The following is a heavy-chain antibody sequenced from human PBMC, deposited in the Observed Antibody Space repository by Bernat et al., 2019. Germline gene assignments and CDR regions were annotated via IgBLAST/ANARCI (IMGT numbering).Heavy chain of an antibody. CDR3: ARGTRGYSGPYYYYYYYMDV. CDR1: GGSFSGYY. V-gene: IGHV4-34*01. D-gene: IGHD5-12*01. CDR2: INHSGST. Sequence: QVQLQQWGAGLLKPSETLSLTCAVYGGSFSGYYWSWIRQSPGKGLEWIGEINHSGSTNYNPSLKSRVTISVDTSKNQFSLKLSSVTAADTAVYYCARGTRGYSGPYYYYYYYMDVWGKGTTVTVSS. J-gene: IGHJ6*03.